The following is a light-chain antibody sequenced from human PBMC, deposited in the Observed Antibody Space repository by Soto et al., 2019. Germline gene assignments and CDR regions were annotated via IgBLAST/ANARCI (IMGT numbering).Light chain of an antibody. CDR3: QQRSNWPPTWT. Sequence: EIVLTQSPATLSLSPGERATLSCRASQSVCTYLAWYQQKPGQAPRLLIYDASKRATGIPARFSGRGFGTDFTLTITGLEPEDVGVYYCQQRSNWPPTWTFGQGTKVDIK. V-gene: IGKV3-11*01. CDR1: QSVCTY. CDR2: DAS. J-gene: IGKJ1*01.